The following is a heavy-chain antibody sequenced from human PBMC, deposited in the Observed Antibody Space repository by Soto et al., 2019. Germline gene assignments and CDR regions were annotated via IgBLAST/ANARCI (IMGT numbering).Heavy chain of an antibody. D-gene: IGHD6-6*01. CDR1: GYTFSSYG. J-gene: IGHJ4*02. CDR2: ISGYNGNT. CDR3: AREGQLGY. Sequence: QVQLVQSGAEVKKPGASVKVSCKTSGYTFSSYGFSWVRQAPGQGLEWIGWISGYNGNTNYAQRFQASVTMTTDTSTSTAYMELRSLRSDDTAVYYCAREGQLGYWGQGTLVTVSS. V-gene: IGHV1-18*01.